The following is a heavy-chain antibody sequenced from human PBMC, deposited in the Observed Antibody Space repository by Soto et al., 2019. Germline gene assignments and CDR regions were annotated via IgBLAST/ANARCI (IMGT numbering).Heavy chain of an antibody. Sequence: SETLSLTCTVSGGSISSGGYYWSWIRQHPGKGLEWIGYIYYSGSTYYNPSLKSRVTISVDTSKNQFSLKLSSVTAADTAVYYCARQGWFGELSGVHDYWGQGTLVTVSS. J-gene: IGHJ4*02. V-gene: IGHV4-31*03. CDR2: IYYSGST. D-gene: IGHD3-10*01. CDR1: GGSISSGGYY. CDR3: ARQGWFGELSGVHDY.